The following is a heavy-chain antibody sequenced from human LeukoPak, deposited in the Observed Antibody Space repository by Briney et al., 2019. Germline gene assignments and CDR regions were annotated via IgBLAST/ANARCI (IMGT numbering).Heavy chain of an antibody. J-gene: IGHJ4*02. CDR2: IIPIFGTA. Sequence: ASVKVSCKASGGTFSSYAISWVRQAPGQGLERMGGIIPIFGTANYAQKFQGRVTITADESTSTAYMELSSLRSEDTAVYYCAVGWQWLVLQLDYWGQGTLVTVSS. D-gene: IGHD6-19*01. V-gene: IGHV1-69*13. CDR1: GGTFSSYA. CDR3: AVGWQWLVLQLDY.